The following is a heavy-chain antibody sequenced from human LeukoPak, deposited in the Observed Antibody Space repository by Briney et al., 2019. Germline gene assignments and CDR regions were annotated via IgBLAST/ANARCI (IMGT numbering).Heavy chain of an antibody. CDR2: ISSNGGST. CDR1: GFTFSSYA. J-gene: IGHJ4*02. Sequence: GGSLRLSCAASGFTFSSYAMHWVRQAPGKGLEYVSAISSNGGSTYYANSVKGRFTISRDNSKNTLYLQMGSLRAEDMAVYYCARPYYYDSSAAGYWGQGTLVTVS. D-gene: IGHD3-22*01. V-gene: IGHV3-64*01. CDR3: ARPYYYDSSAAGY.